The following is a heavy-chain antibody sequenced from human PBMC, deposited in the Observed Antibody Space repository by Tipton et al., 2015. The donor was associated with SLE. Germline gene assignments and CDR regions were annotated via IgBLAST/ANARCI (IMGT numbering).Heavy chain of an antibody. CDR3: ARGLYSIFYYTYYMDV. Sequence: SLRLSCAASGFTFSSYGMHWVRQAPGKGLEWVAVIWYDGSNKYYADSVKGRFTISRDNSKNTLYLQMNSLRAEDTAVYYCARGLYSIFYYTYYMDVWGTGTTVSVSS. D-gene: IGHD4-11*01. CDR2: IWYDGSNK. V-gene: IGHV3-33*01. J-gene: IGHJ6*03. CDR1: GFTFSSYG.